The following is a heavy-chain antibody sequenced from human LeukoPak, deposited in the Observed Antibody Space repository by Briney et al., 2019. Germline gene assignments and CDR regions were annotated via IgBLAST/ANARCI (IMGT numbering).Heavy chain of an antibody. J-gene: IGHJ4*02. V-gene: IGHV3-23*01. D-gene: IGHD4-17*01. CDR2: ISGSGGGT. CDR1: GFTFSSYA. CDR3: AKGLQPSYGDYLDY. Sequence: PGGSLRLSCAASGFTFSSYAMSWVRQAPGKGLEWVSAISGSGGGTYYADSVKGRFTISRDNSKNTLYLQMNSLRAEDTAVYYCAKGLQPSYGDYLDYWGQGTLVTVSS.